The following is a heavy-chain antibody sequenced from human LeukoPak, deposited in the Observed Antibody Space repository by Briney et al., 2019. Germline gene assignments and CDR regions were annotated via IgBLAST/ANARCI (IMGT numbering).Heavy chain of an antibody. D-gene: IGHD3-22*01. CDR3: AKSTGPMIVVVDY. Sequence: GGSLRLSCAASGFTFSSYAMSWVRQAPGKGLEWVAVISYDGSNKYYADSVKGRFTISRDNSKNTLYLQMNSLRAEDTAVYYCAKSTGPMIVVVDYWGQGTLVTVSS. J-gene: IGHJ4*02. CDR2: ISYDGSNK. V-gene: IGHV3-30-3*02. CDR1: GFTFSSYA.